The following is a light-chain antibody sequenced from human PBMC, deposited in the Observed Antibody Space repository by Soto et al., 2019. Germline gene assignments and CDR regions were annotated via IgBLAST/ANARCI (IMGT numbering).Light chain of an antibody. CDR2: DAF. V-gene: IGKV3-11*01. J-gene: IGKJ4*01. CDR1: QSIGNS. CDR3: RQRYNWPLT. Sequence: TVLTQSPATLSLSPGERATLSCKASQSIGNSLGWFQQKPGQAPRLLIDDAFNRATGIPARFTGSGSGSGFTLPISSLEPEDFGVYYCRQRYNWPLTFGGGTKVEI.